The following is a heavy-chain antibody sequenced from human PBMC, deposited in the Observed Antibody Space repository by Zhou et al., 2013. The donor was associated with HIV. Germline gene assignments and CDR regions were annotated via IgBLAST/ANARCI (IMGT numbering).Heavy chain of an antibody. Sequence: QVQMVQSGAEVKKPGASVKVSCKASGYTFTANYIHWVRQAPGQGLEWMGLINPGIGSTYYAEKFQGRVTMTRDTSTSTVNMQLGTLTSEDTAVYYCNRGMQGWVNDAFDIWGQGDNGHRLF. CDR1: GYTFTANY. V-gene: IGHV1-46*03. J-gene: IGHJ3*02. CDR2: INPGIGST. CDR3: NRGMQGWVNDAFDI. D-gene: IGHD2-21*01.